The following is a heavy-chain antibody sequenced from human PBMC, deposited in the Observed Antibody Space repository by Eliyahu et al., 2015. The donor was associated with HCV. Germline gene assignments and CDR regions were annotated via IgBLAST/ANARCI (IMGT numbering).Heavy chain of an antibody. J-gene: IGHJ5*02. CDR2: IYYSGTT. Sequence: QVQLQESGPRLVKPPETLSLTCTVSGGSVISFSYYWAWIRQPPGKGLEWIGTIYYSGTTYYNPSLKSRVTISVDTSKDQFSLKLTSVTAADTAMYYCARLGYNGNPAIVQGWFDPWGQGTLVTVSS. CDR1: GGSVISFSYY. D-gene: IGHD5-12*01. V-gene: IGHV4-39*01. CDR3: ARLGYNGNPAIVQGWFDP.